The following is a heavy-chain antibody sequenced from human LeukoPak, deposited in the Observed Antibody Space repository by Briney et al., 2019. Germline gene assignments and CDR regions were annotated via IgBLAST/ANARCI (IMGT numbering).Heavy chain of an antibody. Sequence: GRSLSLSCAAAGFTFSSYAMTWVRQAPGKGLEWVSSISSGGGPTYYADSVKGRFTISRDNSKNTLYLQMNSLRAEDTAVYYCAKDPGGSWDYWGPGALVTVSS. CDR1: GFTFSSYA. CDR3: AKDPGGSWDY. CDR2: ISSGGGPT. J-gene: IGHJ4*02. D-gene: IGHD2-8*02. V-gene: IGHV3-23*01.